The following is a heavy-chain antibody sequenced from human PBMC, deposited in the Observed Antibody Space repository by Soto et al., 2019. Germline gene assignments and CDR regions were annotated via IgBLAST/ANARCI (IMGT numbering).Heavy chain of an antibody. CDR1: GFTFSSYG. D-gene: IGHD6-19*01. J-gene: IGHJ4*02. V-gene: IGHV3-30*18. Sequence: GGSLRLSCAASGFTFSSYGMHWVRQAPGKGLEWVAVISYDGSNKYYADSVKGRFTISRDNSKNTLYLQMNSLRAEDTAVYYCAKEGKAVAVIDYWGQGTLVTVSS. CDR2: ISYDGSNK. CDR3: AKEGKAVAVIDY.